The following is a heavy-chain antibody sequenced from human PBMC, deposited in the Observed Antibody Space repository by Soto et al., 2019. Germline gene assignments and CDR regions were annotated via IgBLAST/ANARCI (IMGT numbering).Heavy chain of an antibody. D-gene: IGHD5-12*01. Sequence: GASVKVSRKASGYRFTSYDINWVRQATGQGLEWMGWMNPNSGNTGYAQKFQGRVTMTRNTSISTAYMELSSLRSEDTAVYYCARDQWLRKSVQSNYYYYGMDVWGQGTTVTVSS. J-gene: IGHJ6*02. CDR2: MNPNSGNT. CDR3: ARDQWLRKSVQSNYYYYGMDV. CDR1: GYRFTSYD. V-gene: IGHV1-8*01.